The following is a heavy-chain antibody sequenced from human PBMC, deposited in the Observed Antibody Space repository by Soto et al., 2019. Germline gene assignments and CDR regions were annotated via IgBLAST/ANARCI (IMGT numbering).Heavy chain of an antibody. Sequence: SETLYLTSAGSGYSISSGYYCGWIRQPPGKGLDWIGSIYHSGSTYYNPSLKSRVTISVDTSKNQFSLKLSSVTAADTAVYYCARDSCSGGSCYYHYYYYGMDVWGQGTTVTVSS. D-gene: IGHD2-15*01. CDR1: GYSISSGYY. V-gene: IGHV4-38-2*02. CDR3: ARDSCSGGSCYYHYYYYGMDV. J-gene: IGHJ6*02. CDR2: IYHSGST.